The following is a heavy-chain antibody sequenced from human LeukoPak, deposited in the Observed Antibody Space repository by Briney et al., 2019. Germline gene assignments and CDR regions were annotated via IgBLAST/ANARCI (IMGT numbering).Heavy chain of an antibody. V-gene: IGHV1-3*01. Sequence: ASVKVSCKASGYTFTSYAMHWVRQAPGQRLEWMGWINAGNGNTKYSQKFQGKVTITRDTSASTAYMELSSLRSEDTAVYYCATSYDILTGFDYWGQGTLVTVSS. D-gene: IGHD3-9*01. J-gene: IGHJ4*02. CDR1: GYTFTSYA. CDR3: ATSYDILTGFDY. CDR2: INAGNGNT.